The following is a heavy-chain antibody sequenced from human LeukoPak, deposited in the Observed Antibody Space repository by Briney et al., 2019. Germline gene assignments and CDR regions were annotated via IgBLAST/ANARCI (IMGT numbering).Heavy chain of an antibody. CDR1: GFTFSDYY. Sequence: PGGSLRLSCAASGFTFSDYYMSWIRQAPGKGLEWIGSFYQSGTTYYNPSLRSRVTISVDTSKNQFSLKLSSVTAADTAIFYCARGPRGPVAGNYFDHWGQGTLVTVSS. CDR3: ARGPRGPVAGNYFDH. CDR2: FYQSGTT. D-gene: IGHD6-19*01. V-gene: IGHV4-38-2*01. J-gene: IGHJ4*02.